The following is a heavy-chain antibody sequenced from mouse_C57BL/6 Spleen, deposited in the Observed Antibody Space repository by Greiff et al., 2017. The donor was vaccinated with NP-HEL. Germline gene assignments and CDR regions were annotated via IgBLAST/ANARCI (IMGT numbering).Heavy chain of an antibody. V-gene: IGHV5-6*01. Sequence: EVQLQESGGDLVKPGGSLKLSCAASGFTFSSYGMSWVRQTPDKRLEWVATISSGGSYTYYPDSVKGRFTISRDNAKNTLYLQMSSLKSEDTAMYYCARGRNSTRYFDVWGTGTTVTVSS. CDR1: GFTFSSYG. CDR3: ARGRNSTRYFDV. J-gene: IGHJ1*03. CDR2: ISSGGSYT.